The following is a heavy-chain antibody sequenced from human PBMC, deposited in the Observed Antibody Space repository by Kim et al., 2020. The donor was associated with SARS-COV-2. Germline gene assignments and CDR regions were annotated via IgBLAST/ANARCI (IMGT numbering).Heavy chain of an antibody. V-gene: IGHV3-30*18. Sequence: GGSLRLSCAASGFTFSSFGMHWVRQAPGKGLEWVAVISYDGSNKYYADSVKGRFIISRDNSKNTLYLQMSSLRAEDTAVYYCAKPVRIAARPGCFDSCG. D-gene: IGHD6-6*01. J-gene: IGHJ5*01. CDR3: AKPVRIAARPGCFDS. CDR1: GFTFSSFG. CDR2: ISYDGSNK.